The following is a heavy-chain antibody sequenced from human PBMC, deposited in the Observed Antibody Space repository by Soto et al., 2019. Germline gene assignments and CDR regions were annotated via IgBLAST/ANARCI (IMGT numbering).Heavy chain of an antibody. D-gene: IGHD3-10*01. CDR2: ISAYNGNT. V-gene: IGHV1-18*01. CDR1: GYTFTSYG. J-gene: IGHJ3*02. Sequence: ASAKVSCKASGYTFTSYGISWVRQAPGQGLEWMGWISAYNGNTNYAQKLQGRVTMTTDTSTSTAYMELRSLRSDDTAVYYCARIYYGSGSYYAEDDAFDIWGQGTMVTVSS. CDR3: ARIYYGSGSYYAEDDAFDI.